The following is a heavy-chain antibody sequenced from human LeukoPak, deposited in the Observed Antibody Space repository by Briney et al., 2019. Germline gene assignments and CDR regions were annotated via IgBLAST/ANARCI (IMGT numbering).Heavy chain of an antibody. CDR1: GGSISSGGYS. J-gene: IGHJ4*02. V-gene: IGHV4-30-2*01. D-gene: IGHD6-19*01. CDR2: IYHSGST. CDR3: ARVGQWPAFDY. Sequence: SETLSLTCAVSGGSISSGGYSWSWIRQPPGKGLEWIGYIYHSGSTYYNPSLKSRVTISVDRSKNQFSLKLSSVTAADTAVYYRARVGQWPAFDYWGQGTLVTVSS.